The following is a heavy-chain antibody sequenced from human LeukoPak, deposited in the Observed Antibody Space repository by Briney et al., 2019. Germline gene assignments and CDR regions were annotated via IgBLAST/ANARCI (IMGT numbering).Heavy chain of an antibody. CDR2: ISSSSSYI. D-gene: IGHD1-26*01. CDR3: ARPREVGASWFDP. V-gene: IGHV3-21*01. CDR1: GFTFSSYS. Sequence: PGESLRLSCAASGFTFSSYSMNWVRQPPGKGLEWVSSISSSSSYIYYAPSVKGRFTISRDNAKNSLYLQMNSLRAEDTAVYYCARPREVGASWFDPWGQGTLVTVSS. J-gene: IGHJ5*02.